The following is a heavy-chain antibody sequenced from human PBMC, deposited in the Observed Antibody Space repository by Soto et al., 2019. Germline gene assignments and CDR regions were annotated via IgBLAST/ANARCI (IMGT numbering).Heavy chain of an antibody. CDR1: GFTFSSYG. J-gene: IGHJ3*02. Sequence: GGSLRLSCAASGFTFSSYGMHWVRQAPGKGLEWVAVIWYDGSNKYYADSVKGRFTISRDNSKNTLYLQMNSLRAEDTAVYYCARAGLTESNAFDIWGQGTMVTVSS. CDR3: ARAGLTESNAFDI. V-gene: IGHV3-33*01. CDR2: IWYDGSNK.